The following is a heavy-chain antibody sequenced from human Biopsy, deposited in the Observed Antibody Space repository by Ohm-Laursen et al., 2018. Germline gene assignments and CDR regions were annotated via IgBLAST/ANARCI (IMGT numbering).Heavy chain of an antibody. CDR3: AAYYYDSSGYFYAFHY. CDR2: VSYSGNT. D-gene: IGHD3-22*01. Sequence: SETLSLTCTVSGVSTSSYFWSWIRQPLGKGLEWIGYVSYSGNTKYNPSLKSRVIISADTSKNQFSLKVSSVTAADTAMYYCAAYYYDSSGYFYAFHYWGQGTLVTVSS. V-gene: IGHV4-59*08. CDR1: GVSTSSYF. J-gene: IGHJ4*02.